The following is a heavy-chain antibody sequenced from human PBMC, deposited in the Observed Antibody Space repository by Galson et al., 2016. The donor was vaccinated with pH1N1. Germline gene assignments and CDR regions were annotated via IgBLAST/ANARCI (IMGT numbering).Heavy chain of an antibody. CDR1: GISLTTDGMR. Sequence: PALVKPTQTLTLTCSVSGISLTTDGMRVNWIRQSPGKALEWLARSDYDDAKHYSTFLRTRLSISRDTSKNQVALTMTNMDPVDTATYYCARTRNYNSGLDVWGPGTTVTVSS. CDR3: ARTRNYNSGLDV. J-gene: IGHJ6*02. CDR2: SDYDDAK. V-gene: IGHV2-70*04.